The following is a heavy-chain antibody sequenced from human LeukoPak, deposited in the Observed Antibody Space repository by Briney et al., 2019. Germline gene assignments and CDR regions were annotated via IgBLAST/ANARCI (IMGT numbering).Heavy chain of an antibody. CDR2: IYYSGST. J-gene: IGHJ4*02. V-gene: IGHV4-59*01. Sequence: SETLSLTCTVSGGSISSYYWSWIRRPPGKGLEWIGYIYYSGSTNYNPSLKSRVTISVDTSKNQFSLKLSSVTAADTAVYYCARGSPYSSSFCFDYWGQGTLVTVSS. CDR3: ARGSPYSSSFCFDY. CDR1: GGSISSYY. D-gene: IGHD6-6*01.